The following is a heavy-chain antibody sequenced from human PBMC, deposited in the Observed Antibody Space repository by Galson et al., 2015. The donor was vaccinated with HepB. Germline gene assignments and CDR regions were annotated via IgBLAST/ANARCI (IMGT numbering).Heavy chain of an antibody. D-gene: IGHD3-22*01. CDR3: QVVTLS. J-gene: IGHJ5*02. CDR1: GFSISSYW. V-gene: IGHV3-74*01. CDR2: INSDGSIT. Sequence: SLRLSCAASGFSISSYWMHWVRHAPGKGLVWVSRINSDGSITNYADSVKGRFIISRDNAKNTLFLQMNSLRAEDTAVYYCQVVTLSWGQGTLVTVSS.